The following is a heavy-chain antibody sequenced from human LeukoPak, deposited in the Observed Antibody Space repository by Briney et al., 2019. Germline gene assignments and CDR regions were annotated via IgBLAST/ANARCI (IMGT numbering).Heavy chain of an antibody. CDR3: ARALGWSGYPNWFDP. Sequence: PGGSLRLSCAASGFTFSSYEMHWVRQAPGKGLEWVSYISSSGSTIYYADSVKGRFTISRDNAKNSLYLQMNSLRAEDTAVYYCARALGWSGYPNWFDPWGQGTLVTVSS. CDR1: GFTFSSYE. J-gene: IGHJ5*02. D-gene: IGHD3-3*01. CDR2: ISSSGSTI. V-gene: IGHV3-48*03.